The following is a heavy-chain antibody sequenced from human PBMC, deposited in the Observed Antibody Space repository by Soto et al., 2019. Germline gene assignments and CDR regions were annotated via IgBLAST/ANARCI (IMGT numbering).Heavy chain of an antibody. D-gene: IGHD6-13*01. CDR1: GYTFINFG. CDR3: ARDGIAATSYSYYYMDV. CDR2: ISAYNGNT. V-gene: IGHV1-18*01. J-gene: IGHJ6*03. Sequence: GASVKVSCKSSGYTFINFGITWVRQAPGQGLEWMGWISAYNGNTNYAQRLQGRVTLTTDTSTSTAYMELRSLTSDDTAVYYCARDGIAATSYSYYYMDVCGKGTTVTVSS.